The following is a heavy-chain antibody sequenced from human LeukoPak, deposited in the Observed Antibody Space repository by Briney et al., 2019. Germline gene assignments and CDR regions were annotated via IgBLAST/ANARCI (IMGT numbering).Heavy chain of an antibody. J-gene: IGHJ5*02. Sequence: ASVKVSCKASGYTFTDYYINWVRQAPGQGLEWMGWINPNSGGTNYVQKFQGRVTMTRDMSTSTDYMELSSLRSEDTAVYYCARDNSVEDTAWWFDPWGQGTLVTVSS. D-gene: IGHD4-23*01. CDR3: ARDNSVEDTAWWFDP. CDR1: GYTFTDYY. V-gene: IGHV1-2*02. CDR2: INPNSGGT.